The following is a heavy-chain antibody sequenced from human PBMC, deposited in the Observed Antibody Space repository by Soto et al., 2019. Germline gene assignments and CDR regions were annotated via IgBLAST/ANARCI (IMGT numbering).Heavy chain of an antibody. Sequence: ETLSLTCTVSGGSISSYYWSWIRQPPGKGLEWIGYIYYSGSTNYNPSLKSRVTISVDTSKNQFSLKLSSVTAADTAVYYCARDLGHQKILSGYGMDVWGQGTTVTVSS. CDR3: ARDLGHQKILSGYGMDV. CDR2: IYYSGST. V-gene: IGHV4-59*01. D-gene: IGHD3-3*01. CDR1: GGSISSYY. J-gene: IGHJ6*02.